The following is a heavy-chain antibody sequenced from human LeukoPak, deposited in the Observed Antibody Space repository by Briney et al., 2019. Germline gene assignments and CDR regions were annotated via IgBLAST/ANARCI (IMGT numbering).Heavy chain of an antibody. V-gene: IGHV4-39*01. Sequence: PSETLSLTCTVSGGSISSSSYYWGWIRPPPGKGLEWIGSIYYSGSTYYNPVLKSRVTISVDTSKNQFSLKLSSVTAADTAVYYCARQLGYCSSTSCYADKVDYWGQGTLVTVSS. CDR3: ARQLGYCSSTSCYADKVDY. CDR1: GGSISSSSYY. D-gene: IGHD2-2*01. CDR2: IYYSGST. J-gene: IGHJ4*02.